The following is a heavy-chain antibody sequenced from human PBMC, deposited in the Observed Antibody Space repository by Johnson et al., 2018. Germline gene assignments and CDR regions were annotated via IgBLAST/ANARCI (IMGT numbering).Heavy chain of an antibody. CDR3: ARTKRKHIVVVTAADAFDI. CDR1: GYTFTSYA. CDR2: INAGNGNT. J-gene: IGHJ3*02. V-gene: IGHV1-3*01. D-gene: IGHD2-21*02. Sequence: QVQLVQSGAEVKKPGASVKVSCKASGYTFTSYAMHWVRQAPGQRLEWMGWINAGNGNTKYSQKFQGRVTITRDTSASTAYMELSSLRSEDTAVYYWARTKRKHIVVVTAADAFDIWGQGTMVTVSS.